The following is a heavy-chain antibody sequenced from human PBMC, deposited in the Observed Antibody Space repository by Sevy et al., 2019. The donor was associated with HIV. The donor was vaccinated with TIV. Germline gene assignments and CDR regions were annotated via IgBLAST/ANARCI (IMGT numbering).Heavy chain of an antibody. CDR3: ARQGSSTSRYYYYGMDV. CDR1: GGSISSSSYY. J-gene: IGHJ6*02. V-gene: IGHV4-39*01. D-gene: IGHD2-2*01. Sequence: SQTLSLTCTVSGGSISSSSYYWGWIRQPPGKGLEWIGSIYYSGCTYYNPSLKSRFTISVDTSKNQFSLKLRSVTAADTAVYYCARQGSSTSRYYYYGMDVWGQGTTVTVSS. CDR2: IYYSGCT.